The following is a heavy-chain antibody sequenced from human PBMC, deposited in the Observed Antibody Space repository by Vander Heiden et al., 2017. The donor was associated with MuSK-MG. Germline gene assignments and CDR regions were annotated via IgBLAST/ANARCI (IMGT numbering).Heavy chain of an antibody. J-gene: IGHJ2*01. Sequence: EVQLVESGGGLVKPGGSLRLSCAASGFTFSSYNMNWVRQTPGKGLEWVSSISSSSSYIYSADSLKGRFTISRDNAKNSLYMQMNSMRAEDTAVYYCLRRNDHWYFDLWGRGTLVTVSS. CDR2: ISSSSSYI. CDR1: GFTFSSYN. V-gene: IGHV3-21*01. CDR3: LRRNDHWYFDL. D-gene: IGHD1-1*01.